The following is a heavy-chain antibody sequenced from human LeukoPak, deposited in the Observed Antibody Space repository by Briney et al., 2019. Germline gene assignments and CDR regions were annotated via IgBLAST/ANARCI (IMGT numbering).Heavy chain of an antibody. CDR1: GYTFSDYY. Sequence: ASVKVSCKASGYTFSDYYIHWVRQAPGQGLEWMGWINPNSGDTNYAQKFQGRVTMTRDTSISTAYMELSRLRSDDTAVYYCVGGAAAGFLRQYDYWGQGTLVTVSS. CDR3: VGGAAAGFLRQYDY. D-gene: IGHD6-13*01. CDR2: INPNSGDT. J-gene: IGHJ4*02. V-gene: IGHV1-2*02.